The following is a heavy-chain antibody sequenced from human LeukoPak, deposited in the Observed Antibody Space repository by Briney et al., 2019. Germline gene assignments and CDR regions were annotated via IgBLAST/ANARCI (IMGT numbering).Heavy chain of an antibody. CDR2: TYHSGST. Sequence: SETLSLTCTVSGYSISSGYYWGWIRQPPGKGLEWIGSTYHSGSTYYNPSLKSRVTISVDTSKNQFSLKLSSVTAADTAVYYCARGADSSGYYYFYWGQGTLVTVSS. J-gene: IGHJ4*02. V-gene: IGHV4-38-2*02. D-gene: IGHD3-22*01. CDR1: GYSISSGYY. CDR3: ARGADSSGYYYFY.